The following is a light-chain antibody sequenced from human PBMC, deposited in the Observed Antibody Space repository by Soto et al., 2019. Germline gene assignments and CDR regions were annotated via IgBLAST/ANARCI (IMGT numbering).Light chain of an antibody. V-gene: IGKV1-12*01. J-gene: IGKJ1*01. CDR3: QQSYSTPQT. CDR1: QGISNW. CDR2: AAS. Sequence: DIQMTQSPSSVSASVGDRVTISCRASQGISNWLAWYQQKPGKAPKLLIYAASGLQSGVPSRFSGRGSGTDFTLTITSLQPEDFEAYYCQQSYSTPQTFGQGTKVDIK.